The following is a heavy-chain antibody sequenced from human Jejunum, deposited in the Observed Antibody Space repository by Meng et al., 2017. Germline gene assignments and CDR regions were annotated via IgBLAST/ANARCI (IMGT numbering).Heavy chain of an antibody. J-gene: IGHJ4*02. D-gene: IGHD2-2*01. CDR3: ARGELLWDY. CDR1: GDSISSGEYF. CDR2: MDYRGST. V-gene: IGHV4-30-4*01. Sequence: VHSLDLGPWLVNPPRSLSLTCTVSGDSISSGEYFWSWIRQPPGKGLEWIGYMDYRGSTFYNPSLKSRVTISVDTSKNQFSLKLSSVTAADTAVYFCARGELLWDYWGQGTLVTVSS.